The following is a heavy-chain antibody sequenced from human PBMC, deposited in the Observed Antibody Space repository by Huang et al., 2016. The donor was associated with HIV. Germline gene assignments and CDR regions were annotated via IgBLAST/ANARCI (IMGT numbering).Heavy chain of an antibody. CDR1: GGSFSGYS. CDR3: ARGQGGYYYYYMDV. J-gene: IGHJ6*03. CDR2: INHSEST. Sequence: QVQLQQWGAGLLRPSETLSLTCAVYGGSFSGYSGTWIRQPPGKGLAWIGEINHSESTNYNPSLKSRVTISVDTSRNQFSLTLTAVTAADTAVYYCARGQGGYYYYYMDVWGKGTTVTVSS. V-gene: IGHV4-34*01.